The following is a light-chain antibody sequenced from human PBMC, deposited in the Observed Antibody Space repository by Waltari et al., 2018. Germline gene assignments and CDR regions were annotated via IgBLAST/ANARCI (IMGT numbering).Light chain of an antibody. V-gene: IGLV4-69*01. Sequence: QLVLTQSPSASASLGASVKLTCTLSSGHSTNIIAWLQQQPEKGPRYLMNVNSDGSHNKGVGVLYRLSGSSFGAERYLTISSLQSEDEADYYCQTGGHGTWVFGGGTRLTVL. CDR2: VNSDGSH. CDR1: SGHSTNI. CDR3: QTGGHGTWV. J-gene: IGLJ3*02.